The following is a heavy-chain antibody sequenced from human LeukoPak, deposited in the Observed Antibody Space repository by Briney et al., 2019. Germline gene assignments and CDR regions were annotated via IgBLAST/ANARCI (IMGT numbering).Heavy chain of an antibody. J-gene: IGHJ4*02. CDR1: GGSISSSSYY. V-gene: IGHV4-39*01. CDR3: AGDYGVKFDY. D-gene: IGHD4-17*01. CDR2: IYYSGST. Sequence: SETLSLTCTVSGGSISSSSYYWGWIRQPPGKGLEWIGSIYYSGSTYYNPSLKSRVTISVDTSKNQFSLKLSSVTAADTAVYYCAGDYGVKFDYWGQGTLVTVSS.